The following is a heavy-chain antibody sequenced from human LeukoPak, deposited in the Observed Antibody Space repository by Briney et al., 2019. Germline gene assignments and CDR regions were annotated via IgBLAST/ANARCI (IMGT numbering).Heavy chain of an antibody. D-gene: IGHD3-16*01. J-gene: IGHJ4*02. CDR2: ISYDGSNK. V-gene: IGHV3-30-3*01. Sequence: GGSLRLSCAASGFTFSSYAMHWVRQAPGKGLEWVAVISYDGSNKYYADSVKGRFTISRDNSKNTLYLQMNSLRAEDTAVYYCARRVRKGDLDYWGQGTLVTVSS. CDR3: ARRVRKGDLDY. CDR1: GFTFSSYA.